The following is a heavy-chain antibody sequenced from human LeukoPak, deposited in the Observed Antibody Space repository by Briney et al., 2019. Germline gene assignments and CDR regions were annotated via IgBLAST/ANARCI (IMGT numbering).Heavy chain of an antibody. CDR3: ARLSYDSGTHYTCYEY. CDR2: INWNGGST. V-gene: IGHV3-20*04. CDR1: GFTFDDYG. J-gene: IGHJ4*02. Sequence: PGGSLRLSCAASGFTFDDYGMSWVRQAPGKGLEWVSGINWNGGSTGYADSVKGRFTISRDNAKNSLYLQMNSLRADGTAVYYCARLSYDSGTHYTCYEYWGQGTLVTVSS. D-gene: IGHD3-10*01.